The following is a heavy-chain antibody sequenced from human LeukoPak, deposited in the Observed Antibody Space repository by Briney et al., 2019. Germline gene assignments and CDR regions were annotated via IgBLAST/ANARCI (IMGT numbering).Heavy chain of an antibody. Sequence: SETLPLTCAVSGGSLSGYYWTWIRQPPGKGLEWIGEINHSGSTNYNPSLKSRVTISVDTSKNQFSLKLSSVTAADTAVYYCARRVYGWLRVHNWFDPWGQGTLVTVSS. CDR3: ARRVYGWLRVHNWFDP. J-gene: IGHJ5*02. CDR2: INHSGST. V-gene: IGHV4-34*01. D-gene: IGHD5-12*01. CDR1: GGSLSGYY.